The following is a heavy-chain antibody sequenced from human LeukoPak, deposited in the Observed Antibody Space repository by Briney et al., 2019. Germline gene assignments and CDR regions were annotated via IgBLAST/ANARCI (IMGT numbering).Heavy chain of an antibody. D-gene: IGHD3-22*01. J-gene: IGHJ4*02. CDR1: GGSISSSSYY. V-gene: IGHV4-39*07. CDR2: IYYSGST. Sequence: SETLSLTCTVSGGSISSSSYYWGWIRQPPGKGLEWIGSIYYSGSTYYNPSLKSRVTISVDTSKNQFSLKLSSVTAADTAVYYCARVEGVRYYDSKPYFDYWAREPWSPSPQ. CDR3: ARVEGVRYYDSKPYFDY.